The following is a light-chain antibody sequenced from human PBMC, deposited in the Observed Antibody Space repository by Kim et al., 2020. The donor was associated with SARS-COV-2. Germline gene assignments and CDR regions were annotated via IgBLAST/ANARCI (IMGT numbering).Light chain of an antibody. CDR3: QQLNNYPRT. CDR1: QDISDY. J-gene: IGKJ2*01. Sequence: SASVGDRVTITCRASQDISDYVAWYQQKPGKVPKLLIYEASLLQSGVPSRFSGSGSGTDSTLTISSLQPEDFATYYCQQLNNYPRTFGQGTKLEI. V-gene: IGKV1-9*01. CDR2: EAS.